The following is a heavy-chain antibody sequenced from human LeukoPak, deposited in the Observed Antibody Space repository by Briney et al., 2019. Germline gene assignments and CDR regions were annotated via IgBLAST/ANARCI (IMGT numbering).Heavy chain of an antibody. V-gene: IGHV4-39*01. J-gene: IGHJ4*02. CDR2: IYYGGST. D-gene: IGHD1-1*01. CDR3: AAGAREGTDYFDY. CDR1: GGSISSSSYY. Sequence: SETLSLTCTVSGGSISSSSYYWGWIRQPPGKGLEWIGSIYYGGSTYYNPSLKSRVTISVDTSKNQFSLKLSSVTAADTAVYYCAAGAREGTDYFDYWGQGTLVTVSS.